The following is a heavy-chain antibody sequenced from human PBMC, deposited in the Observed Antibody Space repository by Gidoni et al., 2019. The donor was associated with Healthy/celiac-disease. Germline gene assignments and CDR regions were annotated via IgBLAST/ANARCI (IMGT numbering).Heavy chain of an antibody. D-gene: IGHD5-12*01. J-gene: IGHJ4*02. CDR2: INHSGST. Sequence: QVQLQQWGAGLLKPSETLSLTCAVYGGSFSGYYWSWIRQPPGKGLEWIGEINHSGSTNYNPSLKRRVTISVDTSKNQFSLKLSSVTAADTAVYYCARHPSGYVFDYWGQGTLVTVSS. V-gene: IGHV4-34*01. CDR3: ARHPSGYVFDY. CDR1: GGSFSGYY.